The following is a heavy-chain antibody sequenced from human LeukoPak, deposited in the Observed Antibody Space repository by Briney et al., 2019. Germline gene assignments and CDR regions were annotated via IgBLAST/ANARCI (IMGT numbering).Heavy chain of an antibody. Sequence: SETLSLTCTVSGGSISSYYWSWIRQPPGKGLEWIGYIYYSGSTNYNPSLKSRVTISVDTSKNQFSLKLSSVTAADTAVYYCARRGPSDTGIVGATTFFDYWGQGTLVTVSS. D-gene: IGHD1-26*01. V-gene: IGHV4-59*08. CDR3: ARRGPSDTGIVGATTFFDY. CDR2: IYYSGST. J-gene: IGHJ4*02. CDR1: GGSISSYY.